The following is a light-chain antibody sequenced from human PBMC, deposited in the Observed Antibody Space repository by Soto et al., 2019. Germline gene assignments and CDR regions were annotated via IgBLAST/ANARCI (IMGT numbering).Light chain of an antibody. CDR3: STWDDSLRGLV. CDR2: SNH. J-gene: IGLJ2*01. CDR1: SSNIGGNS. V-gene: IGLV1-44*01. Sequence: VLTQPPSASGAPGQGISISCSGSSSNIGGNSVSWYRQVPGTAPKLLIFSNHQRPSGVPDRFSGSKCGTSASLAISGLQSEDEADYYCSTWDDSLRGLVFGGGTKVTVL.